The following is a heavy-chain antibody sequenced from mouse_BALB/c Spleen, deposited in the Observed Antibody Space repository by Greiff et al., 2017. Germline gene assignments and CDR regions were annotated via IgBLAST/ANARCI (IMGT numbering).Heavy chain of an antibody. Sequence: QVQLKESGAELVRPGVSVKISCKGSGYTFTDYAMHWVKQSHAKSLEWIGVISTYYGDASYNQKFKGKATMTVDKSSSTAYMELARLTSEDSAIYYCAREGIYDGYYIDYWGQGTTLTVSS. J-gene: IGHJ2*01. D-gene: IGHD2-3*01. CDR2: ISTYYGDA. CDR1: GYTFTDYA. V-gene: IGHV1S137*01. CDR3: AREGIYDGYYIDY.